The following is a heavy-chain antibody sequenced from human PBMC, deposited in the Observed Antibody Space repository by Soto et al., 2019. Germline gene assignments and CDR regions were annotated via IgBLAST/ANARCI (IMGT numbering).Heavy chain of an antibody. CDR1: GYTFTSYA. Sequence: ASVKVSCKASGYTFTSYAMHWVRQAPGQRLEWMGWINAGNGNTKYSQKFQGRVTITRDTSASTAYMELSSLRSEDTAVYYCARVLSDCSGGSCYWVGDHLFDYWGQGTLVTVS. CDR3: ARVLSDCSGGSCYWVGDHLFDY. J-gene: IGHJ4*02. CDR2: INAGNGNT. V-gene: IGHV1-3*01. D-gene: IGHD2-15*01.